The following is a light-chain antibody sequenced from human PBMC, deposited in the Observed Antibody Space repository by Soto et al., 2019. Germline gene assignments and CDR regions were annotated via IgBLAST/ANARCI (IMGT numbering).Light chain of an antibody. CDR2: TAS. CDR3: QQTYAAPFT. V-gene: IGKV1-39*01. J-gene: IGKJ3*01. Sequence: IQIIHSPCSLSASLGYRFTITFRASQNINTYLNWYQQRPGQAPQLLIFTASSFQGGVPARFSASGSRTDFTLTISRLQPDDFATYYCQQTYAAPFTFGPGTKVEI. CDR1: QNINTY.